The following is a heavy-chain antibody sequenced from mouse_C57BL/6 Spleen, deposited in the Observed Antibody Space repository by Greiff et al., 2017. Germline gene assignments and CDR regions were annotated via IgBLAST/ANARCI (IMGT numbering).Heavy chain of an antibody. J-gene: IGHJ4*01. Sequence: QVQLQQPGAELVKPGASVKMSCKASGYTFTSYWITWVKQRPGQGLEWIGDIYPGSGSTNYNEKFKSKATLTVDTSSSTAYMQRSSLTSEDSAVYYCARYGGNWAMDYWGQGTSVTVSS. D-gene: IGHD1-1*02. V-gene: IGHV1-55*01. CDR1: GYTFTSYW. CDR2: IYPGSGST. CDR3: ARYGGNWAMDY.